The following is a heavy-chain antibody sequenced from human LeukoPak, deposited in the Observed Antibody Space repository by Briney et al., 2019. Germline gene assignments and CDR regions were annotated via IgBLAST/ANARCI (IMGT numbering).Heavy chain of an antibody. J-gene: IGHJ6*02. CDR1: GFTFSNAW. V-gene: IGHV3-15*01. CDR2: IKSKTDGGTT. D-gene: IGHD3-10*01. CDR3: ARDSEYYYGSGSPGTGYYYYGMDV. Sequence: GGSLRLSCAASGFTFSNAWMSWVRQAPGKGLEWVGRIKSKTDGGTTDYAAPVKGRFTITRDNSKNTLYLQMNSLRAEDTAVYYCARDSEYYYGSGSPGTGYYYYGMDVWGQGTTVTVSS.